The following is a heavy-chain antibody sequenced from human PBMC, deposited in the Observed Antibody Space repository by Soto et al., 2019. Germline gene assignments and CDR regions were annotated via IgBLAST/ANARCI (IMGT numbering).Heavy chain of an antibody. J-gene: IGHJ6*03. CDR3: ATQRGPTPYYYYYYMDV. Sequence: GGSLRLSCAASGFTFSSYSMNWVRQAPGKGLEWVSYISSSSSTIYYADSVKGRFTISRDNAKNSLYLQMNSLRAEDTAVYYCATQRGPTPYYYYYYMDVWGKGTTVTVSS. V-gene: IGHV3-48*01. CDR2: ISSSSSTI. CDR1: GFTFSSYS. D-gene: IGHD1-1*01.